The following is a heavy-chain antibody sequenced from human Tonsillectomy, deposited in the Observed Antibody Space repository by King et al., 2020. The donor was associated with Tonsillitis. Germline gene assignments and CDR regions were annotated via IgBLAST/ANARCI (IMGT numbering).Heavy chain of an antibody. V-gene: IGHV4-31*03. CDR1: GGSLFSGGHY. D-gene: IGHD3-10*01. CDR2: IYYSGT. Sequence: VQLQESGPGLVKPSQTLSLTCTVSGGSLFSGGHYWNWIRQDPGKGLEWIGYIYYSGTYYNPSLKSRVTISVDTSKNQFSLRLTSVTVADTAVYYCARGEYYGSGTYYSLDSWGRGTLVTVSS. J-gene: IGHJ4*02. CDR3: ARGEYYGSGTYYSLDS.